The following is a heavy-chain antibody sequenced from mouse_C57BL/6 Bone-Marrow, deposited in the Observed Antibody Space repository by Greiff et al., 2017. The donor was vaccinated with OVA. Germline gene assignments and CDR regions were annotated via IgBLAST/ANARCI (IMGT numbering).Heavy chain of an antibody. V-gene: IGHV1-69*01. CDR2: IDPSDSYT. CDR3: ARNYYGSSAGLDV. CDR1: GYTFTSYW. Sequence: QVQLQQPGAELVMPGASVKLSCKASGYTFTSYWMHWVKQRPGQGLEWIGEIDPSDSYTNYNQKFKGKSTLTVDKSSSTAYMQLSSLTSEDSAVYYCARNYYGSSAGLDVWGTGTTVTVSS. J-gene: IGHJ1*03. D-gene: IGHD1-1*01.